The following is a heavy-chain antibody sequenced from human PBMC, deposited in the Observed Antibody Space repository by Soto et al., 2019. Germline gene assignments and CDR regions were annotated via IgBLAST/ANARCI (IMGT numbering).Heavy chain of an antibody. V-gene: IGHV5-10-1*01. D-gene: IGHD6-13*01. CDR2: IDPSDSYT. Sequence: PGESLKISCKGSGYSFTSYWISWVRQMPGKGLEWMGRIDPSDSYTNYSPSFQGHVTISADKSISTAYLQWSSLKASDTAMYYCVSEGPPIAAAGTGVYWGQGTLVTVSS. CDR1: GYSFTSYW. CDR3: VSEGPPIAAAGTGVY. J-gene: IGHJ4*02.